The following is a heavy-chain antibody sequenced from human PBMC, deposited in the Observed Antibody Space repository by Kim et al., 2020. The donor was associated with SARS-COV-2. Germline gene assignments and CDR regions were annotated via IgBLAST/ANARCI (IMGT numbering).Heavy chain of an antibody. Sequence: GGSLRLSCAASGFTFSSYAMSWVRQAPGKGLEWVSAISGSGGSTYYADSVKGRVTISRDNSKNTLYLQMNSLRAEDTAVYYCAKDGLGIVGATIQFDYWGQGTLVTVSS. CDR2: ISGSGGST. D-gene: IGHD1-26*01. CDR1: GFTFSSYA. CDR3: AKDGLGIVGATIQFDY. J-gene: IGHJ4*02. V-gene: IGHV3-23*01.